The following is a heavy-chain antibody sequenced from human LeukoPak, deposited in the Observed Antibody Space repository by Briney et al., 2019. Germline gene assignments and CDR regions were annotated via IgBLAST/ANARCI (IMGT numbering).Heavy chain of an antibody. V-gene: IGHV3-74*01. CDR1: GFTFSTFW. D-gene: IGHD4/OR15-4a*01. J-gene: IGHJ4*02. CDR3: ARRAGAYSHPYDY. Sequence: GGSLRLSCAASGFTFSTFWMHWVRQTPGKGLVWVSRISNDGSTTHYADSVKGRFTISRDNAKNSLYLQMNSLRAEDTAVYYCARRAGAYSHPYDYWGQGTLVTVSS. CDR2: ISNDGSTT.